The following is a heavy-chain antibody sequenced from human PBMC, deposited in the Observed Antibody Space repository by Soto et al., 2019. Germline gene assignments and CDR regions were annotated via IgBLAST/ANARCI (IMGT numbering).Heavy chain of an antibody. D-gene: IGHD1-26*01. CDR3: VHTVMTHTITGGHYFDY. CDR1: AFSLSTNGVG. J-gene: IGHJ4*02. Sequence: SGPYAGEPTQTLTLTCTFPAFSLSTNGVGVGWIRQPPGKPLEWLAVIYWNEDKRYSRSLKSRLSITKDTSKNQVVLTMTTVDPVDTATYYCVHTVMTHTITGGHYFDYWGQGIMVTVYS. CDR2: IYWNEDK. V-gene: IGHV2-5*01.